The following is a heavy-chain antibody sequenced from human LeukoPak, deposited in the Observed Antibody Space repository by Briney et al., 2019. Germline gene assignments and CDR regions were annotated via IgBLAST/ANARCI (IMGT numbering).Heavy chain of an antibody. CDR1: GGTFSSYA. V-gene: IGHV1-69*13. CDR3: ARDNMVRGVGGMDV. J-gene: IGHJ6*02. D-gene: IGHD3-10*01. Sequence: ASVKVSCKASGGTFSSYAISWVRRAPGQGLEWMGGIIPIFGAANYAQKFQGRVTITADESTSTAYMELSSLRSEDTAVYYCARDNMVRGVGGMDVWGQGTTVTVSS. CDR2: IIPIFGAA.